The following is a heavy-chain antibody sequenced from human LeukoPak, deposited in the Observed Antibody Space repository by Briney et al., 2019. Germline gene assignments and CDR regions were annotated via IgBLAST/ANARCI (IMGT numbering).Heavy chain of an antibody. CDR2: IIPILGIA. CDR1: GGTFSSYA. Sequence: GASVKVSCKASGGTFSSYAISWVRQAPGQGLEWMGRIIPILGIANYAQKFQGRVTITADKSTSTAYMEQSSLRSEDTAVYYCARDPALQNNWFDPWGQGTLVTVSS. J-gene: IGHJ5*02. V-gene: IGHV1-69*04. D-gene: IGHD5-24*01. CDR3: ARDPALQNNWFDP.